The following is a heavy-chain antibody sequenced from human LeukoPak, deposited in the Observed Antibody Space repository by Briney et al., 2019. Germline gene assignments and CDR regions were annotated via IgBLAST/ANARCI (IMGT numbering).Heavy chain of an antibody. CDR3: ARAYDYGSGSYFYGTDV. J-gene: IGHJ6*02. Sequence: PGGSLRLSCAPSGFSVSTSVMHWVRQAPGKGLDWAAIISFDGTTKYYADSVKGRFTISRDNSKNTVFLQMDNLRVEDTAVYYCARAYDYGSGSYFYGTDVWGQGTTVTVSS. V-gene: IGHV3-30*03. CDR1: GFSVSTSV. D-gene: IGHD3-10*01. CDR2: ISFDGTTK.